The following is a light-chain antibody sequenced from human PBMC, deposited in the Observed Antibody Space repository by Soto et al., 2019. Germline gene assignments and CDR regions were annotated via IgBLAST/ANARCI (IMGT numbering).Light chain of an antibody. CDR1: QSVASNY. V-gene: IGKV3-20*01. CDR3: QQDVISPD. Sequence: EIVLTQSPGTLSLSPGERATLSCRASQSVASNYLAWYQQKPVQAPRVLIYGASSRATGIPDRFSGSGSGTDFTLTISRLEPEDFAVYYCQQDVISPDLGQGTKLESK. CDR2: GAS. J-gene: IGKJ2*01.